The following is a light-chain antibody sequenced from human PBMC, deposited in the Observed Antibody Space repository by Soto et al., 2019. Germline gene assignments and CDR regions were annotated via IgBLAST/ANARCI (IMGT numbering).Light chain of an antibody. CDR2: MSS. CDR1: QSIGIW. J-gene: IGKJ1*01. Sequence: IQMTQAPSSLSASVGARVTITCRASQSIGIWLAWYQQRPGKAPELLIYMSSNLQNGVPSRFSGSASGTEFTLTISGLQPDDFATFYCQQYNTYPWTFGQGTKVDIK. V-gene: IGKV1-5*03. CDR3: QQYNTYPWT.